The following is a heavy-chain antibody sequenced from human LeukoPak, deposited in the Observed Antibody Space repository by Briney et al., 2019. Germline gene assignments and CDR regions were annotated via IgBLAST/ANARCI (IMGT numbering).Heavy chain of an antibody. V-gene: IGHV4-39*07. CDR1: GGSLSSSSYY. D-gene: IGHD2-2*01. J-gene: IGHJ3*02. CDR3: ARDDGSVIVVVPAAISAVRWYGVGAFDI. Sequence: PSETLSLTCTVSGGSLSSSSYYWGWIRQPPGKGLEWIGSIYYSGNTYYNPSLKSRVTISVDTSKNQFSLKLSSVTAADTAVYSCARDDGSVIVVVPAAISAVRWYGVGAFDIWDQGTMVTVSS. CDR2: IYYSGNT.